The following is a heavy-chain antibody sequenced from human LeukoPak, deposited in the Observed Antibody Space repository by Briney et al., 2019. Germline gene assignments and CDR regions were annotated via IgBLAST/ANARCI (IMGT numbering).Heavy chain of an antibody. V-gene: IGHV3-7*01. Sequence: GGSLRLSCAASGFTFSSYSMNWVRQAPGKGLEWVANIKQGGNEKYYADSVKGRFTISRDNGKNSLDLQMNSLRANDTAFYYCARDTLGEGEDANYAVYYFDYWGQGTVVTVSS. CDR2: IKQGGNEK. CDR3: ARDTLGEGEDANYAVYYFDY. J-gene: IGHJ4*02. D-gene: IGHD4/OR15-4a*01. CDR1: GFTFSSYS.